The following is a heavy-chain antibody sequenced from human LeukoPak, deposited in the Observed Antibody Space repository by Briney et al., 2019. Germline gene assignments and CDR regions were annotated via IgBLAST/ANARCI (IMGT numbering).Heavy chain of an antibody. V-gene: IGHV1-2*02. CDR1: GYTFTGYY. CDR3: ARSRGRQYSYRRYYFDY. CDR2: INPNSGGT. J-gene: IGHJ4*02. Sequence: ASVKVSCKASGYTFTGYYMHWVRQAPGQGLEWMGWINPNSGGTNYAQKFQGRVTMTRDTSISTAYMELSRLRSDDTAVYYCARSRGRQYSYRRYYFDYWGQGTLVTVSS. D-gene: IGHD5-18*01.